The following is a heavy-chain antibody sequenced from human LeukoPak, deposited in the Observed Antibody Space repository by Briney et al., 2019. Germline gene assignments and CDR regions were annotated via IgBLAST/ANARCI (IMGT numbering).Heavy chain of an antibody. CDR1: GFTFSRYA. J-gene: IGHJ6*03. V-gene: IGHV3-23*01. D-gene: IGHD3-3*01. CDR2: ISASGGNT. Sequence: GGSLRLSCAASGFTFSRYAMTWVRQAPGKGLEWFSSISASGGNTYYADSVKGRFTISRDNSKNTLYLQMNSLRAEDTAVYYCARDLPGEDKIFGVVHNGGYYMDVWGKGTTVTVSS. CDR3: ARDLPGEDKIFGVVHNGGYYMDV.